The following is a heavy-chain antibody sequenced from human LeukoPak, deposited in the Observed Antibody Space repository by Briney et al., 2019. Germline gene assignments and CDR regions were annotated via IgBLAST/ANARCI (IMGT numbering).Heavy chain of an antibody. Sequence: PGGSLRLSCAASGFSLRAYDLIWVRQAPGKGLDWVSIINGGGDIMMYEDSVKGRFTISRDNSKNTFYLQMNSLRAEDTAVYYCAMRDRGYGLDIWGQGTMVTVSS. CDR1: GFSLRAYD. V-gene: IGHV3-23*01. D-gene: IGHD3-10*01. CDR2: INGGGDIM. CDR3: AMRDRGYGLDI. J-gene: IGHJ3*02.